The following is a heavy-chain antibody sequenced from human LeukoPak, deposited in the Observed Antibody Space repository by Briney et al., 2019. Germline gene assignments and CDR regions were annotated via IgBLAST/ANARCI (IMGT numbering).Heavy chain of an antibody. Sequence: PSETLSLTCAVYGGSFSGYYRSWIRQPPGKGLEWIGEINHSGSTNYNPSLKSRVTISVDTSKNQFSLKLSSVTAADTAVYYCARVAYNDYWGQGALVTVSS. D-gene: IGHD1-1*01. V-gene: IGHV4-34*01. CDR2: INHSGST. CDR3: ARVAYNDY. CDR1: GGSFSGYY. J-gene: IGHJ4*02.